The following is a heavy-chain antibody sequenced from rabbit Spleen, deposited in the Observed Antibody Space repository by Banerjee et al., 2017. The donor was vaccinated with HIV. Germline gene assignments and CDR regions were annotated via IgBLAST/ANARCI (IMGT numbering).Heavy chain of an antibody. CDR3: ARGSRYYGFNL. J-gene: IGHJ4*01. CDR1: GFDFSSYG. CDR2: IYSTIGYT. Sequence: QEQLVESGGGLVQPGGSLKLSCKASGFDFSSYGVSWVRQAPGKGLEWIGYIYSTIGYTYYASWAKGRFTISKTSSTTVTLQLISLTAADTATYFCARGSRYYGFNLWGPGTLVTVS. D-gene: IGHD1-1*01. V-gene: IGHV1S45*01.